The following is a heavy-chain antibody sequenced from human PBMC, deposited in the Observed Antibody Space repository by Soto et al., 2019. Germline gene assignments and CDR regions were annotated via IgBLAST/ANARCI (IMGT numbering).Heavy chain of an antibody. V-gene: IGHV4-4*09. J-gene: IGHJ4*02. D-gene: IGHD6-13*01. Sequence: PSETLSLTCSVSGGSMNVYYWSWIRHTPGQGLEWLGFIYFSGSTRYNPSLMSRLTISLDKSKRQFSMSLSSVTAADTAVYYCARSVATPGTNIDFWGQGTLVTVSS. CDR1: GGSMNVYY. CDR2: IYFSGST. CDR3: ARSVATPGTNIDF.